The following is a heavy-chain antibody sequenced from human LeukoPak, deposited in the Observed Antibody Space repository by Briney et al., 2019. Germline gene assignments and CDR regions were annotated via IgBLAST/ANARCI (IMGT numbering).Heavy chain of an antibody. D-gene: IGHD3-10*01. CDR2: FDPEDGET. J-gene: IGHJ4*02. CDR3: ATDRGGSGSYYDY. Sequence: GASVKVSCKVSGYTLTALSMPWVRQAPGKGLEGMGGFDPEDGETIYAQKFQGRVTMTEDTSTDTAYMELSSLRSEDTAVYYCATDRGGSGSYYDYWGQGTLVTVSS. CDR1: GYTLTALS. V-gene: IGHV1-24*01.